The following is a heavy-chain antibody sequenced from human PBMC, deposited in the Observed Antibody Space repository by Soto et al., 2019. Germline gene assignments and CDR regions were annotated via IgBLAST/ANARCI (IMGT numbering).Heavy chain of an antibody. CDR1: GFTFSSYG. Sequence: GSLRLTCAASGFTFSSYGMHWVRQAPGKGLEWVAVISYDGSNKYYADSVKGRFTISRDNSKNTLYLQMNSLRAEDTAVYYCAKDNIRSSSWYNLAQYGMDVWGQGTTVTVSS. CDR2: ISYDGSNK. D-gene: IGHD6-13*01. CDR3: AKDNIRSSSWYNLAQYGMDV. V-gene: IGHV3-30*18. J-gene: IGHJ6*02.